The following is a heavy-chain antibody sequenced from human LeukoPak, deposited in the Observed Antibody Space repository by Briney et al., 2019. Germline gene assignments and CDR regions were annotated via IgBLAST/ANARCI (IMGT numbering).Heavy chain of an antibody. CDR1: GYTFTTYW. V-gene: IGHV5-51*01. CDR2: IYPDDSDT. D-gene: IGHD3-10*01. Sequence: PGESLKISCQASGYTFTTYWIGWVRQMPGKGLECMGIIYPDDSDTTYSPSFQGQATISADKSFSTAYLQWSSLKASDTAIYYCARLGGDTYYFGSASYPNWYFDLWGRGTLVTVSS. CDR3: ARLGGDTYYFGSASYPNWYFDL. J-gene: IGHJ2*01.